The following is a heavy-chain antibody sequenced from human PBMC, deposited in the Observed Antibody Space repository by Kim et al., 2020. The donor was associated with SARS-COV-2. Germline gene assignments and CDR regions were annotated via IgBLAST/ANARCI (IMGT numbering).Heavy chain of an antibody. J-gene: IGHJ4*02. CDR2: ISSTGSTI. CDR3: ARGFGVVKQIPIPHYFFDS. Sequence: GGSLRLSCAASGFAFSTYSMNWVRQAPGKGLEWISYISSTGSTIFYADSVKGRFTISRDNAKNSLYLQMNSLRDEDTAVYYCARGFGVVKQIPIPHYFFDSWGQGTLVTVSS. CDR1: GFAFSTYS. V-gene: IGHV3-48*02. D-gene: IGHD3-3*01.